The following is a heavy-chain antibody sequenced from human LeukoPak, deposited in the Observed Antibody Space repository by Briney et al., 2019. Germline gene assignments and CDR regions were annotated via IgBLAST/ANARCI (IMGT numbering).Heavy chain of an antibody. CDR1: GFTFSSYW. D-gene: IGHD1-26*01. CDR3: AKDVVGATIYCFDY. Sequence: GGSLRLSCAASGFTFSSYWMSWVRQAPGKGLEWVANIKQDGSEKYYADSVKGRFTISRDNSKNTLYLQMNSLRAEDTAVYYCAKDVVGATIYCFDYWGQGTLVTVSS. J-gene: IGHJ4*02. V-gene: IGHV3-7*03. CDR2: IKQDGSEK.